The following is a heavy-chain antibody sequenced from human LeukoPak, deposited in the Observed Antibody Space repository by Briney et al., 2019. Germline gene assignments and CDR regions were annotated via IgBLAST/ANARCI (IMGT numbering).Heavy chain of an antibody. Sequence: PGRSLRLSCAASGFSFGDYAMHWVRQAPGKGLEWVALISYDGSDEYYADSAKGRLTISRDTPRNTLSLQMNSLRAEDTAVYYCARENRGWFPAYRGQGTLVTVSS. J-gene: IGHJ4*02. D-gene: IGHD6-19*01. CDR2: ISYDGSDE. CDR1: GFSFGDYA. CDR3: ARENRGWFPAY. V-gene: IGHV3-30*04.